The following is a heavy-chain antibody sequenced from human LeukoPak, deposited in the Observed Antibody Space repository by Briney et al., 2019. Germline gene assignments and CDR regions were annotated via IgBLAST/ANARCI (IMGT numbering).Heavy chain of an antibody. CDR1: GGSIGSYY. Sequence: SETLPLTCTVSGGSIGSYYWSWIRQPPGKGLEWIGYIFYSGSTNYSPSLKSRVTISLYTSKNQFSLKLSSVTAADTAVYYCARTGSSYSSSSGWFDPWGQGTLVTASS. J-gene: IGHJ5*02. D-gene: IGHD6-6*01. CDR3: ARTGSSYSSSSGWFDP. V-gene: IGHV4-59*01. CDR2: IFYSGST.